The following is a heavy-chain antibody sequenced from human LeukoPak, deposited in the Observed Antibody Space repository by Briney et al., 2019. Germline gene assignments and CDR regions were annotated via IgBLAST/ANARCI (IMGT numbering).Heavy chain of an antibody. CDR1: GGTFSSYA. J-gene: IGHJ4*02. Sequence: GASVKVSCKASGGTFSSYAISWVRQAPGQGLEWMGRIIPILGIAHTAQKFQGRVTITADKSTSTAYMELSSLRSEDTAVYYCARERRWLQLGSPDFDYWGQGTLVTVSS. CDR3: ARERRWLQLGSPDFDY. CDR2: IIPILGIA. V-gene: IGHV1-69*04. D-gene: IGHD5-24*01.